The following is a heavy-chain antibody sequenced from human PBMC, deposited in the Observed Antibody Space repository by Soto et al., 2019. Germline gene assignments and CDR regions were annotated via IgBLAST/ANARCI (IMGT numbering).Heavy chain of an antibody. V-gene: IGHV3-74*01. Sequence: GGSLRLSCAASGFTFSGDWMHWVRQAAGKGLVWVSRINMDGSNKYYADSVKGRFTISRDNSKNTLYLHMNSLRSEDTAVYYCARGDREDIAVVVGARPGEYGIDIWGQGTTVTVSS. D-gene: IGHD2-15*01. CDR3: ARGDREDIAVVVGARPGEYGIDI. J-gene: IGHJ6*02. CDR2: INMDGSNK. CDR1: GFTFSGDW.